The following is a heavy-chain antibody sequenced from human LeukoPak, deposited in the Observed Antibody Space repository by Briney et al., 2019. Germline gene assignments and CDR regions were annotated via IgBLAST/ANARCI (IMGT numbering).Heavy chain of an antibody. CDR2: IYYSGST. Sequence: SETLSLTCTVSGGSISSSSYYWGWIRQPPGKGLEWIGSIYYSGSTYYNPSLKSRVTISVDTSKNQFSLKLSSVTAADTAVYYCARQPTIETDYYDSSGYDDASDIWGQGTMVTVSS. CDR1: GGSISSSSYY. J-gene: IGHJ3*02. D-gene: IGHD3-22*01. V-gene: IGHV4-39*01. CDR3: ARQPTIETDYYDSSGYDDASDI.